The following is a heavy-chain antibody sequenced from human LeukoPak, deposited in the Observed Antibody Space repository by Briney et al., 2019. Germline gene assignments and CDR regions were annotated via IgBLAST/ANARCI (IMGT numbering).Heavy chain of an antibody. D-gene: IGHD3-10*01. V-gene: IGHV3-33*03. CDR2: IWFDGSNK. Sequence: GGSLRLSCAASGFTFINYGMHWVRQAPGKGLEWVALIWFDGSNKDYADSVKGRFTISRDNSTNMLYLQMNSLRTEDTAVYYCAKQGYGSGTYVLDYWGQGTLVTVSS. CDR3: AKQGYGSGTYVLDY. J-gene: IGHJ4*02. CDR1: GFTFINYG.